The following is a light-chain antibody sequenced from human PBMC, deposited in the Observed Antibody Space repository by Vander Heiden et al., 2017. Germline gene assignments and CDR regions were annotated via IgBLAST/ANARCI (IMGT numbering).Light chain of an antibody. CDR2: KAS. V-gene: IGKV1-5*03. Sequence: DIQMTQSPSTLSASVGDRVTITCRASQSISSWLAWYQQKPGKAPKLLIYKASSLESGVPSRFSGSGSRTEFTLTISSLHPDDFATYYCQEDNTYPYTFGQGTKLEIK. CDR1: QSISSW. J-gene: IGKJ2*01. CDR3: QEDNTYPYT.